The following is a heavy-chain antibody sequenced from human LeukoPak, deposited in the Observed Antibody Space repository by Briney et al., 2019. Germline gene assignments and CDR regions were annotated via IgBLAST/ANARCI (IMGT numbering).Heavy chain of an antibody. CDR3: AKVLQATVTTGAFDI. D-gene: IGHD4-11*01. V-gene: IGHV3-30*02. J-gene: IGHJ3*02. CDR1: GFAFSSYG. Sequence: PGGSLRLSCAASGFAFSSYGMHWVRQAPGKGLEWVAFIRYDGSNKYYADFVKGRFTISRDNSKNTLYLQMNSLRAEDTAVYYCAKVLQATVTTGAFDIWGQGTMVTVSS. CDR2: IRYDGSNK.